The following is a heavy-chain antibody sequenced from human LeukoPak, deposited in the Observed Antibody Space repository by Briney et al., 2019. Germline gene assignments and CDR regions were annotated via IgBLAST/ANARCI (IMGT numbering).Heavy chain of an antibody. D-gene: IGHD6-19*01. CDR3: ARVYSSGWYGGSWFDP. CDR2: ISAYNGNT. CDR1: GYTFTSYG. V-gene: IGHV1-18*01. J-gene: IGHJ5*02. Sequence: ASVKVSCKASGYTFTSYGISWVRQAPGQGLEWMGWISAYNGNTNYAQKLQGRVTMTTHTSTSTAYMELRSLRSDDTAVYYCARVYSSGWYGGSWFDPWGQGTLVTVSS.